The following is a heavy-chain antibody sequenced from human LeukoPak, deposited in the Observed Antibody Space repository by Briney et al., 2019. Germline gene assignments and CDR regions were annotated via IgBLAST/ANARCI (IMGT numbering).Heavy chain of an antibody. D-gene: IGHD6-19*01. J-gene: IGHJ4*02. CDR1: GGTFSSYA. Sequence: EASVKVSCKASGGTFSSYAISWVRQAPGQGLEWMGGIIPIFGTANYAQKFQGRVTITADKSTSTAYMELSSLRSEDMAVYYCASAARIAVAGTHFDYWGQGTLVTVSS. CDR3: ASAARIAVAGTHFDY. V-gene: IGHV1-69*06. CDR2: IIPIFGTA.